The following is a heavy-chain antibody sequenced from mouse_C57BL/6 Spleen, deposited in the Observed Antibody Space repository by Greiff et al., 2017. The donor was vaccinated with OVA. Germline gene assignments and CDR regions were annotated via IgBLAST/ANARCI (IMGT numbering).Heavy chain of an antibody. V-gene: IGHV1-20*01. J-gene: IGHJ2*01. D-gene: IGHD1-1*01. Sequence: EVQLQQSGPELVKPGDSVKISCKASGYSFTGYFMNWVMQSHGKSLEWIGRINPYNGDTFYNQKFKGKATLTEDKSSSTAHMELRSLTSEDSAVYYCARATTVVATDFDYWGQGTTLTVSS. CDR3: ARATTVVATDFDY. CDR2: INPYNGDT. CDR1: GYSFTGYF.